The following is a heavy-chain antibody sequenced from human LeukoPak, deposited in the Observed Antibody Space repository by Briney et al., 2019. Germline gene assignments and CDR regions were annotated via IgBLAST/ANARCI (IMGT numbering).Heavy chain of an antibody. J-gene: IGHJ4*02. CDR2: IQYDGSNK. CDR3: TSQYYDSSGYSPTVDY. Sequence: GGSLRLSCSASGFTFISYGIHWVRQAPGKGLEWVAFIQYDGSNKYYADSVKGRFTISRDNSKNTVYLQMNSLRAEDTAVYYCTSQYYDSSGYSPTVDYWGQGTLVTVSS. V-gene: IGHV3-30*02. CDR1: GFTFISYG. D-gene: IGHD3-22*01.